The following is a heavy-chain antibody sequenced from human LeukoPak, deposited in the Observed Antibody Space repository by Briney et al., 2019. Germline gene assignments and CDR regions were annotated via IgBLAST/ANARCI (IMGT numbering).Heavy chain of an antibody. Sequence: SVKVSCKASGGTFSSYAISWVRQAPGQGLEWMGRFIPILGIANYAQTFQGRVTITADKSTSTAYMELSSLRSEDTAVYYCEVADTFDYWGQGTLVTVSS. D-gene: IGHD2-15*01. CDR1: GGTFSSYA. CDR3: EVADTFDY. V-gene: IGHV1-69*04. J-gene: IGHJ4*02. CDR2: FIPILGIA.